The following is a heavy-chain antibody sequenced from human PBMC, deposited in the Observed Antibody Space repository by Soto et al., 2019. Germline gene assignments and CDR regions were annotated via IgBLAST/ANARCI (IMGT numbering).Heavy chain of an antibody. CDR3: GGDPHCIYSDCHASSYP. CDR1: GRTFSTYT. J-gene: IGHJ5*02. V-gene: IGHV1-69*02. CDR2: IIPIIGII. Sequence: QVQLVQSGAEVKKPGSSVKVSCKASGRTFSTYTITWVRQAPGQGLEWMGRIIPIIGIINYAAKCEGRVIISAEKYTGTALKELISLRCDDTAVYYCGGDPHCIYSDCHASSYPWGQGTLVTVSS. D-gene: IGHD2-21*01.